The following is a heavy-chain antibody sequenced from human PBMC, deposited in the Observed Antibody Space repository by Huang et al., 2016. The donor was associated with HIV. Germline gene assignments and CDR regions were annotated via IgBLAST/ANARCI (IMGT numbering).Heavy chain of an antibody. CDR2: IGDSGST. D-gene: IGHD3-22*01. Sequence: QVQLQQWGAELLKPSETLSLTCAVSGGSFSGHYWTWIRQPPGRGLEWCVEIGDSGSTTYNPALKSRVTISGDTSQSQFSLKLNSVTAADTAIYYCARMFKYDSGGYWGNDAFDIWGQGTMVTVSS. CDR3: ARMFKYDSGGYWGNDAFDI. V-gene: IGHV4-34*02. J-gene: IGHJ3*02. CDR1: GGSFSGHY.